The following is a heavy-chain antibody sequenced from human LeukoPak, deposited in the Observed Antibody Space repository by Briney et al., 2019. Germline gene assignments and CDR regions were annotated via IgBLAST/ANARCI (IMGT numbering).Heavy chain of an antibody. Sequence: PSETLSLTCTVSGGSDSSGGYYWSWIRQPPGKGLEWIGYIHYSGSTKYNPSLKSRVTISVDTSKNQFSLKLSSVTAADTAVYCCAREDYDSSGYYYVAYWGQGTLVTVSS. CDR2: IHYSGST. CDR3: AREDYDSSGYYYVAY. D-gene: IGHD3-22*01. CDR1: GGSDSSGGYY. J-gene: IGHJ4*02. V-gene: IGHV4-61*08.